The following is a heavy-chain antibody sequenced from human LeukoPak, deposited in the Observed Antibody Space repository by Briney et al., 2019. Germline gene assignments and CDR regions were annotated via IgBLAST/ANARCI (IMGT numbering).Heavy chain of an antibody. CDR1: GFSFSNYG. J-gene: IGHJ4*02. CDR2: IGHDGSKK. D-gene: IGHD3-10*01. V-gene: IGHV3-30*02. Sequence: PGGSLRLSCAASGFSFSNYGMHWVRQAPGKGLEWLASIGHDGSKKYYADSVKGRFTISRDNSKNTLYLEMNSLRVEDMAVYSCAKDLSHMVGVKIFDYWGQGTLVTVSS. CDR3: AKDLSHMVGVKIFDY.